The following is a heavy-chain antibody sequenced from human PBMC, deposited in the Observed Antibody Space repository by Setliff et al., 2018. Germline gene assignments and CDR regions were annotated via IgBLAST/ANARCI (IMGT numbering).Heavy chain of an antibody. CDR1: GFTFSGYS. CDR2: ISRRADLI. CDR3: VRDGHNRNDLDY. Sequence: GGSLRLSCEASGFTFSGYSMNWVRQAPGKGLEWVSYISRRADLIYYADSVRGRLTISRDSARNSLYLQMNSLTADDTAVYYCVRDGHNRNDLDYWGQGTLVTVSS. V-gene: IGHV3-48*01. D-gene: IGHD1-20*01. J-gene: IGHJ4*02.